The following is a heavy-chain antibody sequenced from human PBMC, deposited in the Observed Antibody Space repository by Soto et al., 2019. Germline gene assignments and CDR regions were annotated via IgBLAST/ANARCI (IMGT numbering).Heavy chain of an antibody. V-gene: IGHV3-9*01. D-gene: IGHD1-1*01. Sequence: SLRLSCAASGFTFDDYAMHWVRQAPGKGLEWVSGISWNSGSIGYADSVKGRFIISSDSSKNTLYLQMYSLRAEDTAIYYCAKSLSGLFSLGDFNYWGQGALVTVSS. J-gene: IGHJ4*02. CDR2: ISWNSGSI. CDR3: AKSLSGLFSLGDFNY. CDR1: GFTFDDYA.